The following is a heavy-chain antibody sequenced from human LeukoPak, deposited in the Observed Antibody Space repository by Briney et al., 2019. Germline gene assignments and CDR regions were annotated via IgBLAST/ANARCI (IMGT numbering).Heavy chain of an antibody. CDR1: GYTFTSYG. V-gene: IGHV1-18*04. CDR2: ISAYNGNT. D-gene: IGHD3-9*01. J-gene: IGHJ4*02. Sequence: ASVKVSCKASGYTFTSYGISWVRQAPGQGLEWMRWISAYNGNTNYAQKLQGRVTMTTDTSTSTAYMELRSLRSDDTAVYYCARVPQYFDWLLSGFDYWGQGTLVTVSS. CDR3: ARVPQYFDWLLSGFDY.